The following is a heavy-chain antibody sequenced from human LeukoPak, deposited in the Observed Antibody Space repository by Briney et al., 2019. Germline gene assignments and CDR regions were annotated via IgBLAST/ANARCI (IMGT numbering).Heavy chain of an antibody. D-gene: IGHD3-9*01. CDR2: ISAGGDKT. CDR1: GFTFDDFA. V-gene: IGHV3-43*02. J-gene: IGHJ6*02. Sequence: GGSLRLSCATSGFTFDDFAMHWVRQVPGKGLEWVSLISAGGDKTYYADSVKGRFIISRDNRKKSLYLQMNSLTTDDTAFYYCAKAAYDLLTGYYSYYYYAMDVWGQGTTVAVSS. CDR3: AKAAYDLLTGYYSYYYYAMDV.